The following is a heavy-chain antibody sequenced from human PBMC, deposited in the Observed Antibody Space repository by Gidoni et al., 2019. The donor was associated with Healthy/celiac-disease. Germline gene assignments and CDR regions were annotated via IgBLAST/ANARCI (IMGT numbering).Heavy chain of an antibody. CDR2: IGTACDT. V-gene: IGHV3-13*01. CDR3: TRGPFERAGAVPGTSDYYFYGMDV. J-gene: IGHJ6*02. CDR1: GFTFSTYD. Sequence: EVQLVESGGDLVQPGGSLRLSCIASGFTFSTYDIHWVRQATGKGLELGSCIGTACDTHYLVAVKGRFTISRENARNSLYLQMHSLTAEDTAVYYCTRGPFERAGAVPGTSDYYFYGMDVWGQGTTVTFSS. D-gene: IGHD6-19*01.